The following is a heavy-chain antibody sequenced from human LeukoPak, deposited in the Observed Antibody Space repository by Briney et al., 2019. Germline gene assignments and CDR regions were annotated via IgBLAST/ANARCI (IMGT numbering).Heavy chain of an antibody. D-gene: IGHD3-22*01. CDR1: GFTFSSYA. J-gene: IGHJ4*02. CDR3: ATPLDYYDRSDSHQGGD. CDR2: IKHDGSEK. Sequence: GGSLRLSCAASGFTFSSYAMTWVRQAPGKGLEWVANIKHDGSEKNYVDSVKGRFTISRDNAKNSLYLQMNSLRAEDTAVYYCATPLDYYDRSDSHQGGDWGQGTLVTVSS. V-gene: IGHV3-7*03.